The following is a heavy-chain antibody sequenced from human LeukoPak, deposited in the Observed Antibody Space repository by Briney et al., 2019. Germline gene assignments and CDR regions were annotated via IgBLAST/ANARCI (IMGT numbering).Heavy chain of an antibody. CDR2: IIPILGIA. CDR1: GYTFTSYA. D-gene: IGHD3-3*01. Sequence: GASVKVSCKASGYTFTSYAISWVRQAPGQGLEWMGRIIPILGIANYAQKFQGRVTITADKSTSTAYMELSSLRSEDTAVYYCAREQGYYDFWSGYLGDYFDYWGQGTLVTVSS. V-gene: IGHV1-69*04. J-gene: IGHJ4*02. CDR3: AREQGYYDFWSGYLGDYFDY.